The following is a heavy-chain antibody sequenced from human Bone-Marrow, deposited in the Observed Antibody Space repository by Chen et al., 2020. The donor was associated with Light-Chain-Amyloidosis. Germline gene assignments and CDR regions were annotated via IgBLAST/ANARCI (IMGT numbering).Heavy chain of an antibody. Sequence: QVQLVQSGAEVKKPGASVKVSCKASGYVFTGYYIHWVRQPPGQGLEWMGGLNPSSGDRNYARSVQGRVTLSSETSITTGSMELNRLGSHDTAVYYCARGPRQLLLFRWGQGALVTVSS. CDR1: GYVFTGYY. CDR3: ARGPRQLLLFR. D-gene: IGHD6-6*01. V-gene: IGHV1-2*02. J-gene: IGHJ1*01. CDR2: LNPSSGDR.